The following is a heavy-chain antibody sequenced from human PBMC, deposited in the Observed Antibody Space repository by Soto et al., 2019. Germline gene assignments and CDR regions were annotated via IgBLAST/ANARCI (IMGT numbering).Heavy chain of an antibody. Sequence: TSETLSLTCTVSGGSISGYYWSWIRQPPGKGLEWIGYMYNTGSTVYNPSFKSRVTISVDTFKNQFSLKLNSVTAADTAVYYCARDLWGYCGTDCYPLDVWGQGTTVTVSS. CDR3: ARDLWGYCGTDCYPLDV. V-gene: IGHV4-59*01. CDR1: GGSISGYY. D-gene: IGHD2-21*02. J-gene: IGHJ6*02. CDR2: MYNTGST.